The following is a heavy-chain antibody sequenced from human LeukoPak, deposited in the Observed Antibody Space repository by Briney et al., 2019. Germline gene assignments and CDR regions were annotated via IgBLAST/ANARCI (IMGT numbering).Heavy chain of an antibody. J-gene: IGHJ6*03. CDR3: ASGYSGRYMDV. CDR1: GGTFSIYA. D-gene: IGHD5-12*01. CDR2: IIPIFGTA. Sequence: ASVKVSCKASGGTFSIYAISWVRQAPGQGLEWMGGIIPIFGTANYAQKFQGRVTITADKSTSTAYMELSSLRSEDTAVYYCASGYSGRYMDVWGKGTTVTVSS. V-gene: IGHV1-69*06.